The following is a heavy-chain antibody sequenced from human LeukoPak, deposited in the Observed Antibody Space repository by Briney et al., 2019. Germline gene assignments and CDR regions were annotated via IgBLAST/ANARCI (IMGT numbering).Heavy chain of an antibody. CDR2: GSYSGST. CDR1: GGSISSSSYY. V-gene: IGHV4-39*02. D-gene: IGHD2-2*01. CDR3: AKRTVVVPATMARTLQI. J-gene: IGHJ3*02. Sequence: SETLSLTCTVSGGSISSSSYYWGWIRQPPGKGLEWIGSGSYSGSTYYNPSLKSRVTMSVDTSKHHFSLKLSSVTAPDMAVYSRAKRTVVVPATMARTLQIWGQETMVTVSS.